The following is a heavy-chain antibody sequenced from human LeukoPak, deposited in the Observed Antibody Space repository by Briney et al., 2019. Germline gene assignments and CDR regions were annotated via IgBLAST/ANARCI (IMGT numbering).Heavy chain of an antibody. Sequence: SYDGSNKYYAASVKGRFTISRDNSKNTLYLQMNSLRAEDTAVYYCAKADIVVVVAANLDYWGQGTLVTVSS. CDR2: SYDGSNK. J-gene: IGHJ4*02. V-gene: IGHV3-30*18. CDR3: AKADIVVVVAANLDY. D-gene: IGHD2-15*01.